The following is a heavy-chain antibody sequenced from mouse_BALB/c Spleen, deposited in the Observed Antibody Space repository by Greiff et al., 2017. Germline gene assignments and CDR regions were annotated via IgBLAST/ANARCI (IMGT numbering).Heavy chain of an antibody. J-gene: IGHJ3*01. D-gene: IGHD2-4*01. CDR2: IYPGDGDT. CDR1: GYAFSSSW. Sequence: QVQLQQSGPELVKPGASVKISCKASGYAFSSSWMNWVKQRPGQGLEWIGRIYPGDGDTNYNGKFKGKATLTADKSSSTAYMQLSSLTSVDSAVYFCARSGDYDYDGFAYWGQGTLVTVSA. CDR3: ARSGDYDYDGFAY. V-gene: IGHV1-82*01.